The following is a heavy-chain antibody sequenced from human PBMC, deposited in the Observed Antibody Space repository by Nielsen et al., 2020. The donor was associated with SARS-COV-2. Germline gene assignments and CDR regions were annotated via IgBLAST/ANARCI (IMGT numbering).Heavy chain of an antibody. CDR2: IIPIFGTA. CDR3: AKGPRITMIVVEYYYFDY. V-gene: IGHV1-69*13. CDR1: GGTFSSYA. J-gene: IGHJ4*02. Sequence: SVKVSCKASGGTFSSYAISWVRQAPGQGLEWMGGIIPIFGTANYAQKFQGRVTITADESTSTAYMELSSLRSEDTALYYCAKGPRITMIVVEYYYFDYWGQGTLVTVSS. D-gene: IGHD3-22*01.